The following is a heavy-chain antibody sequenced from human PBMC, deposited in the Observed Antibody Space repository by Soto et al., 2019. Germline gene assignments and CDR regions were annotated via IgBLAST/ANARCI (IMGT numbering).Heavy chain of an antibody. V-gene: IGHV1-2*04. D-gene: IGHD3-10*01. CDR3: VRGGYGSGGEYGLDV. CDR2: INPNSGGT. CDR1: GYTFTGYY. Sequence: GASVKVSCKASGYTFTGYYMHWVRQAPGQGLEWIGWINPNSGGTNYAQKVQGWVTMTRDTSISTAYMELSRLRSDDTAVYYCVRGGYGSGGEYGLDVWGQGTTVTVSS. J-gene: IGHJ6*02.